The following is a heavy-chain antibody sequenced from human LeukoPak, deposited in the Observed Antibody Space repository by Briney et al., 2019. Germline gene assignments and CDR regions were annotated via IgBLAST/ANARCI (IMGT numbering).Heavy chain of an antibody. CDR3: AKSGSASTSSFFDY. V-gene: IGHV3-9*03. J-gene: IGHJ4*02. CDR2: ISWNSGSI. Sequence: GGSLRLSCAASGFTFDDYAMHWVRQAPGKGLEWVSGISWNSGSIGYADSVKSRFTISRDNAKNSLYLQMNSLRAEDMALYYCAKSGSASTSSFFDYWGQGTLVTVSS. CDR1: GFTFDDYA. D-gene: IGHD2-2*01.